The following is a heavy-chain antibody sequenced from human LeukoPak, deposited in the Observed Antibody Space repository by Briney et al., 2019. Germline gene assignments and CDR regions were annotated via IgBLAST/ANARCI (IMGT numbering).Heavy chain of an antibody. J-gene: IGHJ4*02. CDR1: GDSISSGSYY. CDR2: IYTNGGT. Sequence: SETLSLTCSVSGDSISSGSYYWSCIRQPAGEGLEWIGRIYTNGGTSYNPSLKRRVTISIATSKNQYSLNVTAVTAADTAIYYCARWKQGIALAAWMSWGRGTLVTVSS. CDR3: ARWKQGIALAAWMS. V-gene: IGHV4-61*02. D-gene: IGHD6-19*01.